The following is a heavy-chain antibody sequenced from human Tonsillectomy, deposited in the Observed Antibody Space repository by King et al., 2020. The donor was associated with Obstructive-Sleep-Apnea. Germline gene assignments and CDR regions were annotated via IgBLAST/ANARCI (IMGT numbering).Heavy chain of an antibody. J-gene: IGHJ4*02. CDR2: ISGSGGST. V-gene: IGHV3-23*04. CDR1: GFTFSSYA. Sequence: VQLVESGGGLVQPGGSLRLSCAASGFTFSSYAMSWVRQAPGKGLEWVSAISGSGGSTYYADSVKGRFTISRDNSKNTLYLQMNSLRAEDTAVYYCEKVAKVYYYDSSGYPYYFDYWGQGTLVTVSS. CDR3: EKVAKVYYYDSSGYPYYFDY. D-gene: IGHD3-22*01.